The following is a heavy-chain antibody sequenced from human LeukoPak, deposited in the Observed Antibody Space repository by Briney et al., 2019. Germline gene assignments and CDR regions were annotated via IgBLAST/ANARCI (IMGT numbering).Heavy chain of an antibody. J-gene: IGHJ4*02. Sequence: GASVKVSCKASVYAFTSYYMHWVRQAPGQGLEWMGIISPRSGSTTYAQKFQGRVTMTRDTSTSTVYMEMSSLRSDDTAVYYCLRGLMKEYRRDWYMHHFDSWGQGTPVTVSS. D-gene: IGHD6-19*01. CDR1: VYAFTSYY. CDR3: LRGLMKEYRRDWYMHHFDS. CDR2: ISPRSGST. V-gene: IGHV1-46*01.